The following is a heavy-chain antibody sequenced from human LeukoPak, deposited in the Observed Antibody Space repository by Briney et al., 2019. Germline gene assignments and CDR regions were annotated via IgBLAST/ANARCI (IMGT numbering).Heavy chain of an antibody. CDR1: GDSIGSYY. CDR2: IYYSGGT. V-gene: IGHV4-59*08. J-gene: IGHJ4*02. Sequence: SETLSLTCTLSGDSIGSYYWGWIRQTPGKGLEWIGYIYYSGGTNYNPSLKSRVTISVDTSKNQFSLKLSSVTAADTAVYYCARHGSDWTFDFWGQGLLSASPQ. D-gene: IGHD2-21*02. CDR3: ARHGSDWTFDF.